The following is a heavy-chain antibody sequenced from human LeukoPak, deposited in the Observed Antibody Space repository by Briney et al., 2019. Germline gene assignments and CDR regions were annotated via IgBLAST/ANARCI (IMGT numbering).Heavy chain of an antibody. V-gene: IGHV4-61*02. J-gene: IGHJ5*02. CDR1: DGSISSGSYY. Sequence: SQTLSLTCIVPDGSISSGSYYWSWIRHPAGNGLEWLGRMYTSGSTNYNPSLKSRVTISVDTSKNQFSLKLSSVTAADTAVYYCARETRSGGSLLRGNWFDPWGQGTLVTVSS. CDR3: ARETRSGGSLLRGNWFDP. D-gene: IGHD2-15*01. CDR2: MYTSGST.